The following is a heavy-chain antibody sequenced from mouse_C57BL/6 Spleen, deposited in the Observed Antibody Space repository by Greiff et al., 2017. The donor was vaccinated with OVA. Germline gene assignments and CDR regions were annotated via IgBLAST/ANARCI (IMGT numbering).Heavy chain of an antibody. CDR2: IDPTCGGT. J-gene: IGHJ3*01. Sequence: QVQLQQPGAELVKPGASVQLSCKASGYTFTSYWMHWVKQRPGRGLEWIGRIDPTCGGTKYNETFKRKATLTVNKPSSTANMQISSMTSEDSAVYYGARGEYDYDPWFADWGQGTLVTVSA. D-gene: IGHD2-4*01. V-gene: IGHV1-72*01. CDR1: GYTFTSYW. CDR3: ARGEYDYDPWFAD.